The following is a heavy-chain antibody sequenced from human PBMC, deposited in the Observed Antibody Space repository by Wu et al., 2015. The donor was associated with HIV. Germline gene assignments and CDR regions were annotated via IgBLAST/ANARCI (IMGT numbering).Heavy chain of an antibody. CDR3: ASPPDI. V-gene: IGHV4-30-4*08. J-gene: IGHJ3*02. Sequence: QVQLQELGPGLVKPSQTLSLSCTVSGGSISSADYYWSWIRQPPGKGLEWIAYIYYSGTTYYNPSLKSRLTISLDMSKNQFSLKLSSVTAEDTAVYYCASPPDIWGQGTMVTVSS. CDR1: GGSISSADYY. CDR2: IYYSGTT.